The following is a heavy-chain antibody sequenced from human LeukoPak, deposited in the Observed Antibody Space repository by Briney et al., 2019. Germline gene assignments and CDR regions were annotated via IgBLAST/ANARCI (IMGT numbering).Heavy chain of an antibody. D-gene: IGHD3-22*01. CDR2: INPNSGGT. CDR1: GYTFTGYY. V-gene: IGHV1-2*02. CDR3: ALDYYDSSGYYGEDV. Sequence: ASVKVSCKASGYTFTGYYMHWVRQAPGQGPEWMGWINPNSGGTNYAQKFQGRVTMTRDTSISTAYMELSRLRSDDTAVYYCALDYYDSSGYYGEDVWGQGTTVTVSS. J-gene: IGHJ6*02.